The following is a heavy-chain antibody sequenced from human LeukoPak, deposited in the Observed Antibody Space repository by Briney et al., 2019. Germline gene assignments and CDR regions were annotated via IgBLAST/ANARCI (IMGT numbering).Heavy chain of an antibody. J-gene: IGHJ1*01. CDR1: GFTFSSYE. V-gene: IGHV3-48*03. CDR2: ISGSDTTI. CDR3: ARDYYDSSGYYRLQH. D-gene: IGHD3-22*01. Sequence: TGGSLRLSCAASGFTFSSYEMNWVRQAPGKGLEWLSYISGSDTTIYYADSVKGRFTISRDNAKNSLFLQMNSLRAEDTAVYYCARDYYDSSGYYRLQHWGQGTLVTVSS.